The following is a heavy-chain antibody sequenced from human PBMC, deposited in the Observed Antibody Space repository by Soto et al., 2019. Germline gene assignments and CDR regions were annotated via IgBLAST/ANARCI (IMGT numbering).Heavy chain of an antibody. CDR2: VYYTGST. D-gene: IGHD3-22*01. CDR3: ARGRTVRNYADDSSDFFYFFDF. Sequence: SATLSLPCTVSGDSISTFYWGWMRQSPGKELEWIGYVYYTGSTNYNPSLKSRVTISVDRSKNQFSLKLTSANSADTAVYYCARGRTVRNYADDSSDFFYFFDFWGQGTQVTVSS. CDR1: GDSISTFY. V-gene: IGHV4-59*08. J-gene: IGHJ4*02.